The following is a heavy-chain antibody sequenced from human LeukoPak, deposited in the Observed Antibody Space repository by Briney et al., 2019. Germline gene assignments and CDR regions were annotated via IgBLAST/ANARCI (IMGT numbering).Heavy chain of an antibody. CDR3: ARERQQLGFDY. D-gene: IGHD6-13*01. J-gene: IGHJ4*02. V-gene: IGHV3-53*01. CDR1: GFTVSSNY. Sequence: PGGSLRLSCAASGFTVSSNYMSWVRQAPGKGLEWVSVIYSGGSTYYADSVKGRFTISRDNSKNTLYLQMNSLRAENTTVYYCARERQQLGFDYWGQGTLVTVSS. CDR2: IYSGGST.